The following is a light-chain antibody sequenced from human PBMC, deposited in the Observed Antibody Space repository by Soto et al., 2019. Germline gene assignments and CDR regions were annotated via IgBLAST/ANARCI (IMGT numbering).Light chain of an antibody. Sequence: VLTQPPSASGSPGQSVTISCTGTSSDVGGYNYVSWYQQHPGKAPKLMIYEVSKRPSGVPDRFSGSKSGNTASLTVSGLQAEDEADYYCSSYAGSNNLVVFAGGTKLTVL. J-gene: IGLJ2*01. CDR3: SSYAGSNNLVV. V-gene: IGLV2-8*01. CDR2: EVS. CDR1: SSDVGGYNY.